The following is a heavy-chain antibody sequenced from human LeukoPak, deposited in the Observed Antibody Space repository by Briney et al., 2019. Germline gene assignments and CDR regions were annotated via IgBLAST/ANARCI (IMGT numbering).Heavy chain of an antibody. D-gene: IGHD3-22*01. CDR3: ASSNPNYDSSGYYTDAFDI. V-gene: IGHV4-59*01. Sequence: SETLSLTCTVSGGSISSYYWSWIRQPPGKGLEWIGYIYYSGSTNYNPSLKSRVTISVDTSKNQFSLKLSSVTAADTAVYYCASSNPNYDSSGYYTDAFDIWGQGTMVSVSS. J-gene: IGHJ3*02. CDR1: GGSISSYY. CDR2: IYYSGST.